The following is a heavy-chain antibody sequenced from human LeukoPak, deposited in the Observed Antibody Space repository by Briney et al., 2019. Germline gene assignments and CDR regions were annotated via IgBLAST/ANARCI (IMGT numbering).Heavy chain of an antibody. CDR2: IIPILGIA. V-gene: IGHV1-69*02. D-gene: IGHD2-2*01. CDR1: GGTFSSYT. J-gene: IGHJ4*02. Sequence: SVKVSCKASGGTFSSYTISWVRQAPGQGLEWMGRIIPILGIANYAQKFQGRVTMTRNTSISTAYMELSSLRSEDTAVYYCARSTGAYCSSTSCYVGYWGQGTLVTVSS. CDR3: ARSTGAYCSSTSCYVGY.